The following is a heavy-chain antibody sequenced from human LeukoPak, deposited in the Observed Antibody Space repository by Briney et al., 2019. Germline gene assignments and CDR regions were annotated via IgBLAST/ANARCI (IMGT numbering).Heavy chain of an antibody. D-gene: IGHD3-22*01. CDR3: ARGRRGPYYYDSSGYYKALGYYFDY. J-gene: IGHJ4*02. Sequence: SETLSLTCIVSGYSIRSGYNWGWIRQPPGKGLEWIGYIYYSGSTNYNPSLKSRVTISVDTSKNQFSLKLSSVTAADTAVYYCARGRRGPYYYDSSGYYKALGYYFDYWGQGTLITVSS. CDR2: IYYSGST. V-gene: IGHV4-38-2*02. CDR1: GYSIRSGYN.